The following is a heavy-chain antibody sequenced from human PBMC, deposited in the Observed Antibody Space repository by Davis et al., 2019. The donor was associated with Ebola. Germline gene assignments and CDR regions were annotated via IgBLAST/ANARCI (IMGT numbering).Heavy chain of an antibody. D-gene: IGHD6-13*01. CDR3: ARGRYSSSWRSHNWFDP. CDR1: GGSFSGYY. Sequence: SETLSPTCPVYGGSFSGYYWSWIRQPPGKGLEWIGEINHSGSTNYNPSLKSRSTIPVDTSKNQFSLKLGSVTAADTAVYYCARGRYSSSWRSHNWFDPWGQGTLVTVSS. J-gene: IGHJ5*02. CDR2: INHSGST. V-gene: IGHV4-34*01.